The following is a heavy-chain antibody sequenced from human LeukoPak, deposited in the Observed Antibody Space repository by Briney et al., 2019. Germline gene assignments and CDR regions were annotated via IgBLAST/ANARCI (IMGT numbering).Heavy chain of an antibody. D-gene: IGHD3-22*01. Sequence: GGSLRLSCTDSGNTFDDYGMTWVRQAPGKGLEWVAGINWDGGAYNYAASVKGRFTISRDNAKNSLYLEMNSLRVEDTAVYFCARDLSSSWYSLAYWGQGILVIVSS. CDR1: GNTFDDYG. J-gene: IGHJ4*02. CDR3: ARDLSSSWYSLAY. V-gene: IGHV3-20*04. CDR2: INWDGGAY.